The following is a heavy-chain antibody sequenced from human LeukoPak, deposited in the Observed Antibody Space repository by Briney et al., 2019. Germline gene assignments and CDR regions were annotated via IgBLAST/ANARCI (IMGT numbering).Heavy chain of an antibody. CDR1: GGSISSGGYY. D-gene: IGHD3-3*01. Sequence: SETLSLTCTVSGGSISSGGYYWSWIRQHPGKGLEWIGYIYYSGSTYYNPSLKSRVTISVDTSKNQFSLKLSSVTAADTAVYYCARAPRIDYDFWSGYLDYWGQGTTVTVSS. CDR3: ARAPRIDYDFWSGYLDY. V-gene: IGHV4-31*03. CDR2: IYYSGST. J-gene: IGHJ4*03.